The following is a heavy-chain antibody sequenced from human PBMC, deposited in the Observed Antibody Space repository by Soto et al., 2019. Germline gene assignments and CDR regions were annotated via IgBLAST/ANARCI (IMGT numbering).Heavy chain of an antibody. CDR2: ISYDGSNK. Sequence: PGGSLRLSCAASGFTFSSYGMHWVRQAPGKGLEWVAVISYDGSNKYYADSVKGRFTISRDNSKSTLYLQMNSLRAEDTAVYYCAKDWEGATNYWGQGTLVTVFS. CDR1: GFTFSSYG. J-gene: IGHJ4*02. D-gene: IGHD1-26*01. CDR3: AKDWEGATNY. V-gene: IGHV3-30*18.